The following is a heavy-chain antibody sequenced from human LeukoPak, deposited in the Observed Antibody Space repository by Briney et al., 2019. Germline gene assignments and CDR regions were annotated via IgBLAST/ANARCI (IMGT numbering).Heavy chain of an antibody. CDR3: ARALYCSGTSCYIFAFDI. J-gene: IGHJ3*02. D-gene: IGHD2-2*02. V-gene: IGHV4-34*01. CDR2: INHSGST. CDR1: GGSFSGYY. Sequence: SETLSLTCAVYGGSFSGYYWSWIRQPPGKGLEWIGEINHSGSTNYNPSLKSRVTISVDTSKNQFSLKLSSVTAADTAVYYCARALYCSGTSCYIFAFDIWGQGTMVTVSS.